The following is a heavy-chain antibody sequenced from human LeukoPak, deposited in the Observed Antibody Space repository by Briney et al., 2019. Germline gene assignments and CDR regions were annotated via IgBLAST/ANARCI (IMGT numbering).Heavy chain of an antibody. CDR1: GFTFHIYA. V-gene: IGHV3-23*01. Sequence: GGSLRLSCAASGFTFHIYAMNWVRQTPGKGLEWVSAISGSGGSTYYADSVKGRFTIPRDNSKNTLYLQMNSLRAEDTAVYYCAKALTMVRGVIPPYDYWGQGTLVTVSS. J-gene: IGHJ4*02. D-gene: IGHD3-10*01. CDR2: ISGSGGST. CDR3: AKALTMVRGVIPPYDY.